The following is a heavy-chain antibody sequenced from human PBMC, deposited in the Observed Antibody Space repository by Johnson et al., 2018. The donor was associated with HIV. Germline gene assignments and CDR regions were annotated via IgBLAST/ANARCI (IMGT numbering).Heavy chain of an antibody. J-gene: IGHJ3*02. D-gene: IGHD7-27*01. CDR1: GFTFSSYA. V-gene: IGHV3-30*04. Sequence: VQLVESGGGVVQPGRSLRLSCAASGFTFSSYAMHWVRQAPGKGLEWVAVISYDGSNTYYADSVKGRFPISRDNSKNTLYLQMNSLRAEDTAVYYFARDHHWGFTTGPHDAFDIWGQGTLVTVSS. CDR3: ARDHHWGFTTGPHDAFDI. CDR2: ISYDGSNT.